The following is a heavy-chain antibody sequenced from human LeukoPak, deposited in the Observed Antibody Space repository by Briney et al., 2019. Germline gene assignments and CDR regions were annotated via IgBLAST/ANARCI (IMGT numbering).Heavy chain of an antibody. CDR2: ISGGGGST. D-gene: IGHD6-19*01. CDR3: AKGLGGGWYLFEY. Sequence: GGSLRLSCAGSGFTFSSNAMSWVRQAPGKGLEWVSAISGGGGSTYYADSVKGRFTISRDDSKNTLYVQMNSRRAEDTAVYYCAKGLGGGWYLFEYWGKGTLVTVSS. V-gene: IGHV3-23*01. CDR1: GFTFSSNA. J-gene: IGHJ4*02.